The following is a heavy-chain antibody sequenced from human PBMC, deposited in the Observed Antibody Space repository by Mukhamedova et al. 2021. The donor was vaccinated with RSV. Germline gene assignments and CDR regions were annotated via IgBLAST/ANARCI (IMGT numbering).Heavy chain of an antibody. J-gene: IGHJ3*02. CDR3: ARVWPSVGYPGPDAFDI. D-gene: IGHD5-12*01. CDR2: INAGNGNT. V-gene: IGHV1-3*01. Sequence: INAGNGNTKYSQKFQGRVTITRDTSASTAYMELSSLRSEDTAVYYCARVWPSVGYPGPDAFDIWGQGTMVTVSS.